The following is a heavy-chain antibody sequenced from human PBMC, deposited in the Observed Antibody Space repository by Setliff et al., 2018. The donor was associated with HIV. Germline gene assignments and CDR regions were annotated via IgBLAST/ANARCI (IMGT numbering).Heavy chain of an antibody. D-gene: IGHD3-10*01. CDR1: GFSFGDYA. CDR2: IRSKIYGGTT. CDR3: SRGARPGNYYNGNYFDP. V-gene: IGHV3-49*04. Sequence: GGSLRLSCTASGFSFGDYAMSWVRQAPGRGLEWVGFIRSKIYGGTTEYAASVKGRFTISRDHSKSIAYLQMNSLKSEDTAVYYCSRGARPGNYYNGNYFDPWGQGTLVTVSS. J-gene: IGHJ5*02.